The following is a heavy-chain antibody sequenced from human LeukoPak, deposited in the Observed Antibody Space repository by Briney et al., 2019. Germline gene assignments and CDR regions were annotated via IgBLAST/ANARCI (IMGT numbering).Heavy chain of an antibody. CDR2: IYYSGST. Sequence: SETLSLTCTVSGGSISSGGYYWSWIRQHPGKGLEWIGYIYYSGSTYYNPSLKSRVTISVDTSKNQFSLKLSSVTAADTAVYYCARVRYYYGSGSVNWYDPWGQGTLVTVSS. V-gene: IGHV4-31*03. J-gene: IGHJ5*02. CDR1: GGSISSGGYY. D-gene: IGHD3-10*01. CDR3: ARVRYYYGSGSVNWYDP.